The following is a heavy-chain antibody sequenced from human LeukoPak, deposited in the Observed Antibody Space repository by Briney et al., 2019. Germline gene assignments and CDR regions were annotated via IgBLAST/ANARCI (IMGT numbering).Heavy chain of an antibody. Sequence: SETLSLTCTVSGGSISSSSYYWGWIRQPPEKGLEWIGSIYYSGSTYYNPSLKSRVTISVDTSKNQFSLKLSSVTAADTAVYYCGRFFPSAMAQLIAFDIWGQGTMVTVSS. CDR2: IYYSGST. D-gene: IGHD6-19*01. J-gene: IGHJ3*02. V-gene: IGHV4-39*07. CDR3: GRFFPSAMAQLIAFDI. CDR1: GGSISSSSYY.